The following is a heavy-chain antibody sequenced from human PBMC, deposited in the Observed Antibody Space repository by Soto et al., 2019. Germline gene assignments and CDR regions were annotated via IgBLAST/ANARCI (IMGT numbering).Heavy chain of an antibody. Sequence: QVQLQESGPGLVKPSETLSLTCTVSGGSISSYYWSWIRQPPGKGLEWIGYIYYRGSTNYNPSLKSRVTISVDPSKNQFSLKLSSVTAADTAMYYCARFNWNFDLWGRGTLVTVSS. CDR2: IYYRGST. V-gene: IGHV4-59*01. CDR1: GGSISSYY. J-gene: IGHJ2*01. CDR3: ARFNWNFDL.